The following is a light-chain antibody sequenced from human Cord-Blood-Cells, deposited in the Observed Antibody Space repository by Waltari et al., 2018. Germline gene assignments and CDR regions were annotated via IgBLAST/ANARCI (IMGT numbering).Light chain of an antibody. CDR2: EVS. CDR1: SSTVGGYNY. Sequence: QSALTQPASVSGSPGQSITISCTGTSSTVGGYNYVSWYQQHPGKAPKLMIYEVSNRPSGVSNRFSGSKSGNTASLTISGLQAEDEADYYCSSYTSNSTLYVFGTGTKVTVL. J-gene: IGLJ1*01. CDR3: SSYTSNSTLYV. V-gene: IGLV2-14*01.